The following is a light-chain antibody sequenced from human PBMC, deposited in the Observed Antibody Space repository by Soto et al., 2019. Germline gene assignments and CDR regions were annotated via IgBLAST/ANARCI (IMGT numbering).Light chain of an antibody. J-gene: IGKJ2*01. CDR2: GTS. Sequence: EIVLTQSPGTLSLSPGDRATLSCRASQSVSSGYLAWYQQKPGQPPKLLMYGTSYRATGIPDRFSGSGSGTEFTLSISRLVPEDFAVYYCQQYGSSPYTFGQGTKVEIK. CDR1: QSVSSGY. CDR3: QQYGSSPYT. V-gene: IGKV3-20*01.